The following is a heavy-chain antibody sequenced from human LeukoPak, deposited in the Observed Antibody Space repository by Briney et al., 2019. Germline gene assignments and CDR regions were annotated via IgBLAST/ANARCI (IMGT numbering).Heavy chain of an antibody. V-gene: IGHV1-2*02. CDR2: INYNTGDT. Sequence: ASVKVSCKASGYTFTGYYMHWVRQAPGQGLEWMGWINYNTGDTNFEQKFQGRVTMTRDTSITTVYMELSSLRSDDTAVYYCARSSYYYGLDVWGQGTTVTVSS. J-gene: IGHJ6*02. CDR3: ARSSYYYGLDV. CDR1: GYTFTGYY.